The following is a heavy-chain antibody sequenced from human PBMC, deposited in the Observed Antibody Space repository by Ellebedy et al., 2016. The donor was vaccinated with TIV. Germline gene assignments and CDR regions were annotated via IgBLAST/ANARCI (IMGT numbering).Heavy chain of an antibody. CDR3: ANMIPGRFEY. Sequence: MPSETLSLTCSLSSGSISSYYWSWIRQPPGKGLEWIGYSHYSGSSNYSPSLGSRVTMSVDTSNNQFTLHLSCVTAADTAVYYCANMIPGRFEYWGQGTLVTVSS. D-gene: IGHD3-16*01. V-gene: IGHV4-59*01. J-gene: IGHJ4*02. CDR1: SGSISSYY. CDR2: SHYSGSS.